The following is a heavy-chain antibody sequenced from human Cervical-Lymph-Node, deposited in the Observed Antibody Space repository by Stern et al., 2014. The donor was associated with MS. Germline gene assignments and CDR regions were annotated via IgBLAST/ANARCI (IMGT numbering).Heavy chain of an antibody. J-gene: IGHJ4*02. CDR2: IYHTGST. D-gene: IGHD3-22*01. V-gene: IGHV4-59*01. CDR1: GFTFSNYA. CDR3: ARNFRPPVNYYDALHY. Sequence: VQLVQSGGGLVQPGGSLRLSCAASGFTFSNYAMRWVRQPPGKGLEWIGFIYHTGSTNYNPSLTSRVTMSVDTSKNQFSLKLSSVTAADTAIYFCARNFRPPVNYYDALHYWGQGMLVTVSS.